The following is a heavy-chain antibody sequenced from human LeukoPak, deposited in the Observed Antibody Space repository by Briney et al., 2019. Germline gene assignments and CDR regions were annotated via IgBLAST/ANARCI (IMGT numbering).Heavy chain of an antibody. CDR1: GFTFSSCG. CDR3: AREHDYVWGSYRKDLDY. Sequence: GGSLRLSCAASGFTFSSCGMHWVRQAPGKGLEWVANIKQDGSEKYYVDSVKGRFTISRDNAKNSLYLQMNSLRAEDTAVYYCAREHDYVWGSYRKDLDYWGQGTLVTVSS. CDR2: IKQDGSEK. V-gene: IGHV3-7*01. D-gene: IGHD3-16*02. J-gene: IGHJ4*02.